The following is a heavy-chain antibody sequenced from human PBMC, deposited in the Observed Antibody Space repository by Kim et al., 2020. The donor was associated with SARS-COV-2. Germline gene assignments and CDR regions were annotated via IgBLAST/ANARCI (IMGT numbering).Heavy chain of an antibody. CDR2: ISSSSSYI. D-gene: IGHD6-13*01. V-gene: IGHV3-21*01. CDR1: GFTFSSYN. CDR3: PSRIGAADATLGYCDV. J-gene: IGHJ2*01. Sequence: GGSLRLSCAASGFTFSSYNMNWVRQAPGKGLEWVASISSSSSYIYYADSLKGRFTISRDNAQHSLYLQMNSLRAEDTAVYYFPSRIGAADATLGYCDVWG.